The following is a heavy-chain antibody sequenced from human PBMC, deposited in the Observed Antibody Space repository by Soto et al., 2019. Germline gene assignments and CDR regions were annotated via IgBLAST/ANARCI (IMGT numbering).Heavy chain of an antibody. V-gene: IGHV1-18*01. Sequence: QVQMLQSGPEVKEPGASVKVSCKASGYIFSKYPIAWVLQVRGQGLEWMGNHVNTNYGQNFQGRLSLTTDTSTSTSYMELRGLRSDDTAVYYCARVMVVPAGMHEGVWFDHWGQGTLVNVSS. CDR3: ARVMVVPAGMHEGVWFDH. CDR2: HVNT. CDR1: GYIFSKYP. D-gene: IGHD2-2*01. J-gene: IGHJ5*02.